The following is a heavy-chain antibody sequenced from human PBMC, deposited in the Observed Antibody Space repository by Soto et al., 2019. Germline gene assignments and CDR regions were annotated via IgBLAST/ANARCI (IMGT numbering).Heavy chain of an antibody. V-gene: IGHV4-31*03. CDR1: GVSVTTGGGYY. D-gene: IGHD3-10*01. J-gene: IGHJ4*02. CDR3: AKDEGSLWSGELV. Sequence: SETLSLTCSVSGVSVTTGGGYYWSWIRQHPGKGLEWIGYIYYSGSTYYNPSLNSRVTISADPSTNQFSLTMTSVTVADTAMYFCAKDEGSLWSGELVWGQGILVTVSS. CDR2: IYYSGST.